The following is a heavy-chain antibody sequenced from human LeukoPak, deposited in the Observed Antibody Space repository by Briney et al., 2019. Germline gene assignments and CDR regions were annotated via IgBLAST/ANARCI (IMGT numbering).Heavy chain of an antibody. Sequence: GGSLRLSCAASGFTFSSYDMHWVRQVTGKGLEWVSAIDAVGDTYYPGSVKGRFTISRENAKNSLYLQMNSLRAEDTAVYYCAKCILTGYYKGYMDVWGKGTTVTISS. D-gene: IGHD3-9*01. CDR3: AKCILTGYYKGYMDV. J-gene: IGHJ6*03. CDR2: IDAVGDT. V-gene: IGHV3-13*01. CDR1: GFTFSSYD.